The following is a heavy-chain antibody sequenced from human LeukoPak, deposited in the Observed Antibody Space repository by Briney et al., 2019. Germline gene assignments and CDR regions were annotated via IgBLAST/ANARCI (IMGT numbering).Heavy chain of an antibody. CDR3: ARDSGANPLWFGELCC. CDR2: ISSSSSTI. CDR1: GFTFSSYA. D-gene: IGHD3-10*01. V-gene: IGHV3-48*04. J-gene: IGHJ4*02. Sequence: GGSVRLSCAASGFTFSSYAMSWVRQAPEKRLEWVSAISSSSSTIYYADSVKGRFTISRDNAKNSLYLQMNSLRAEDTAVYYCARDSGANPLWFGELCCWGQGTLVTVSS.